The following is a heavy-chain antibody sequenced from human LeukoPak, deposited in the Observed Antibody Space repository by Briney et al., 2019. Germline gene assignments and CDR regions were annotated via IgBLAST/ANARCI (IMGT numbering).Heavy chain of an antibody. D-gene: IGHD3-10*01. CDR1: GLTFSSYS. V-gene: IGHV3-21*04. CDR2: ISSSSSYI. CDR3: ARQALFMVRGLISAFDI. Sequence: GGSLRLSCAASGLTFSSYSMNWVRQAPGKGLEWVSSISSSSSYIYYADSVKGRFTISRDNAKNSLFLQVDSLRAEDTAVYYCARQALFMVRGLISAFDIWGQGTKVTVSS. J-gene: IGHJ3*02.